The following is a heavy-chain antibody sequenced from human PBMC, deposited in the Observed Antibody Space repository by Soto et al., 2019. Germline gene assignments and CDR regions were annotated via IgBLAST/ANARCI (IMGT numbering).Heavy chain of an antibody. D-gene: IGHD3-10*01. V-gene: IGHV3-21*01. CDR1: GFTFSSYS. Sequence: EVQLVESGGGLVKPGGSLRLSCAASGFTFSSYSMNWVRQAPGKGLEWVSSISSSSSYIYYADSVKGRFTISRDNAKNSLYLQMNSLRAEDTAVYYCARVSRFSYGMDVWGQGTTVIVSS. CDR3: ARVSRFSYGMDV. J-gene: IGHJ6*02. CDR2: ISSSSSYI.